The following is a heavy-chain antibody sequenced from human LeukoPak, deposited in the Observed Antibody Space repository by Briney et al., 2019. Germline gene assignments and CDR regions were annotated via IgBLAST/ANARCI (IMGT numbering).Heavy chain of an antibody. CDR3: ARSKYCSSTSCYRLSSEYYMDV. D-gene: IGHD2-2*02. J-gene: IGHJ6*03. CDR1: GYTFTGYY. CDR2: INPSGGST. Sequence: ASVKVSCKASGYTFTGYYMHWVRQAPGQGLEWMGIINPSGGSTSYAQKFQGRVTMTRDTSTSTVYMELSSLRSEDTAVYYCARSKYCSSTSCYRLSSEYYMDVWGKGTTVTVSS. V-gene: IGHV1-46*01.